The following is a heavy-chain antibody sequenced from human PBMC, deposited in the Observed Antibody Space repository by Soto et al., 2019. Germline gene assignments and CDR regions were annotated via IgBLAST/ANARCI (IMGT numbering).Heavy chain of an antibody. V-gene: IGHV4-61*01. CDR1: GDSVTSGNYY. D-gene: IGHD3-22*01. Sequence: PSETLSLTCTVSGDSVTSGNYYWSWIRQPPGKGLEWIGYIYYSGSTNYNPSLKSRVTISVDTSKNQFSLKLSSVTAADTAVYYCARWGPDDSSGYGAFDIWGQGTMVTISS. J-gene: IGHJ3*02. CDR3: ARWGPDDSSGYGAFDI. CDR2: IYYSGST.